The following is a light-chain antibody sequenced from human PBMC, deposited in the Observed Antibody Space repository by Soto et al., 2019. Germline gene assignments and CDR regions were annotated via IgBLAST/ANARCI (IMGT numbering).Light chain of an antibody. J-gene: IGKJ3*01. CDR1: QSLLHSNGYNY. CDR3: QQSYSTPPS. CDR2: AAS. Sequence: MTQSPLSLPVTPGEPASISCRSSQSLLHSNGYNYLDWYLQKPGKAPKLLIYAASSLQSGVPSRFSGSGSGTDFTLTISSLQPEDFATYYCQQSYSTPPSFGPGTKVDIK. V-gene: IGKV1-39*01.